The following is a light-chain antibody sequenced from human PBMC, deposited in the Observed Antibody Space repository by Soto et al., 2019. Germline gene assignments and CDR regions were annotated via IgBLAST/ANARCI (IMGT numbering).Light chain of an antibody. CDR1: QSISGW. V-gene: IGKV1-5*01. J-gene: IGKJ4*01. Sequence: IQMSQSPSTRASSLGDSGTISCWASQSISGWLAWFQQEQGKAPKVLIYDASNLEDWVPSRFSGTESGTECSITISNLQTEDGATYYCQQSNSYPLTFGGGTKVDIK. CDR3: QQSNSYPLT. CDR2: DAS.